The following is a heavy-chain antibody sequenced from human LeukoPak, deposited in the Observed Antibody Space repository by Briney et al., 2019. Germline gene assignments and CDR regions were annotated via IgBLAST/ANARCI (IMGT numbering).Heavy chain of an antibody. J-gene: IGHJ4*02. CDR1: GFIFTGYW. CDR3: ARHGTLDGSMWNDY. V-gene: IGHV5-51*01. D-gene: IGHD1-1*01. CDR2: IYPADSET. Sequence: GESLKISCKGSGFIFTGYWIVWVRRMPGKGLEWMGIIYPADSETTYSPSFQGQITISADKSISTAYLQWSSLKASDTAMYYCARHGTLDGSMWNDYWGQGTLVTVSS.